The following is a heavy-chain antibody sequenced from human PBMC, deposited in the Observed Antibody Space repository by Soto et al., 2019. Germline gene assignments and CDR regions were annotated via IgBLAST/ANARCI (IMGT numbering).Heavy chain of an antibody. CDR2: IDHSGST. CDR3: ARVSSSWGLVNYFDY. CDR1: GGSISSTNW. Sequence: SETLSLTCAVSGGSISSTNWWNWVRQPPGKGLEWIGEIDHSGSTNYNPSLKSRVTMSVDKPKNQFSLKLSSVTAADTAVYYCARVSSSWGLVNYFDYWGQGTLVTVSS. V-gene: IGHV4-4*02. D-gene: IGHD6-13*01. J-gene: IGHJ4*02.